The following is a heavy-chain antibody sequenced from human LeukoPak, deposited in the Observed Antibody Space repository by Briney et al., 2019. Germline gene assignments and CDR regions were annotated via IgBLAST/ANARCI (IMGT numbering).Heavy chain of an antibody. D-gene: IGHD3-22*01. J-gene: IGHJ4*02. CDR3: ASTSGDSSGYHAVFDY. Sequence: PGGSLRLSCAASGFTFSSYWMSWVRQAPGKWLEWVANIKQDGSEKYYVGSVKGRFTISRDNAKNSLYLQMNSLRAEDTAVYYCASTSGDSSGYHAVFDYWGQGTLVTVSS. CDR2: IKQDGSEK. CDR1: GFTFSSYW. V-gene: IGHV3-7*01.